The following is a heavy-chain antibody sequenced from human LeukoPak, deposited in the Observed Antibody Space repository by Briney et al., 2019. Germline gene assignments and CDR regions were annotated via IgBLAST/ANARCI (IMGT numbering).Heavy chain of an antibody. D-gene: IGHD1-26*01. Sequence: GRSLRLFHGSPVYTHRSFSAICVPEATGRGLECVTSISSSSCYILYTVSVKCRFTISRDNAKNSLYLQMNSLRAEDTAVYYCARDSFAPWEWEETGAFDIWGQGTMVTVSS. CDR3: ARDSFAPWEWEETGAFDI. CDR1: VYTHRSFS. CDR2: ISSSSCYI. J-gene: IGHJ3*02. V-gene: IGHV3-21*01.